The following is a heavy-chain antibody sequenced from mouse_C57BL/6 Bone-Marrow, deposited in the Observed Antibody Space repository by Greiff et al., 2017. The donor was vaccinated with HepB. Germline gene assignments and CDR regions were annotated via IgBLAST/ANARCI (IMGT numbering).Heavy chain of an antibody. Sequence: EVKLMESGPGLVKPSQSLSLTCSVTGYSITSGYYWNWIRQFPGNKLEWMGYISYDGSNNYNPSLKNRISITRDTSKNQFFLKLNSVTTEDTATYYCARERGSNYVRAMDYWGQGTSVTVSS. J-gene: IGHJ4*01. D-gene: IGHD2-5*01. CDR1: GYSITSGYY. CDR3: ARERGSNYVRAMDY. V-gene: IGHV3-6*01. CDR2: ISYDGSN.